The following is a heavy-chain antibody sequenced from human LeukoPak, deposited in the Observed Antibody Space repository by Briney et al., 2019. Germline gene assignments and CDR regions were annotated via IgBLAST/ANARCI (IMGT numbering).Heavy chain of an antibody. CDR2: ISSLSNYI. CDR3: ARDWGNWDFDY. CDR1: GFTFSSYG. D-gene: IGHD1-1*01. J-gene: IGHJ4*02. V-gene: IGHV3-21*01. Sequence: GGTLRLSCAASGFTFSSYGMSWVRQAPGKGLEWVSSISSLSNYIYYEDSVKGRFTISRDYAKNSLYLQMNSLRAEDTAVYYCARDWGNWDFDYWGQGTLVIVSS.